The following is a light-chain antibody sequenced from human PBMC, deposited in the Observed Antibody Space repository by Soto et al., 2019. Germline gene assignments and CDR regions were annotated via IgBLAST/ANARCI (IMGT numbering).Light chain of an antibody. CDR2: DVS. Sequence: QTVVTQPASVSGSPGQSITISCTGTISDVGAYNYVSWYQQHPGKAPKLMIHDVSNRPSGVSNRFSGSKSGNTASLTISGLQAEDEADYYCSSYTSSNTPWVFGGGTKVTVL. V-gene: IGLV2-14*01. CDR3: SSYTSSNTPWV. J-gene: IGLJ3*02. CDR1: ISDVGAYNY.